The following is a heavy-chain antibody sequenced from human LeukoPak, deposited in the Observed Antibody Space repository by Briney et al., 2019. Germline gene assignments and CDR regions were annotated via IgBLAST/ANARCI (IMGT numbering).Heavy chain of an antibody. Sequence: SETLSLTCTVSGGSISSSSYYWSWIRQPAGKGLEWIGHIYTSGNTNYDPSLKSRVTISVDTSKNQFSLRLSSVTAADTAVYYCARQTGSGLFILPGGQGTLVTVSS. J-gene: IGHJ4*02. V-gene: IGHV4-61*09. CDR2: IYTSGNT. CDR3: ARQTGSGLFILP. D-gene: IGHD3/OR15-3a*01. CDR1: GGSISSSSYY.